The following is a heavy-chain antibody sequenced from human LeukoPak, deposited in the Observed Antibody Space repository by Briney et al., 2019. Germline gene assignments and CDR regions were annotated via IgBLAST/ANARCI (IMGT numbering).Heavy chain of an antibody. CDR3: ARLRRYYFDY. J-gene: IGHJ4*02. V-gene: IGHV4-30-2*03. CDR2: IYQSGST. D-gene: IGHD3-3*01. CDR1: GGSISSGGYY. Sequence: PSETLSLTCTVSGGSISSGGYYWSWIRQPPGKGLEWIGYIYQSGSTYYNPSLKSRVTISVDTSKNQFSLKLSSVTAADTAVYYCARLRRYYFDYWGQGTLVTVSS.